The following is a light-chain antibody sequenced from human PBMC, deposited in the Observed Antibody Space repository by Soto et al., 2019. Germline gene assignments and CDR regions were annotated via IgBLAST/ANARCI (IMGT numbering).Light chain of an antibody. CDR1: SSDVGGYNY. Sequence: QSALTQPPSASGSPGQSVTISCTGTSSDVGGYNYVSWYQHHPGKAPKLMIYEVTKRPSGVPDGFSGSKSGNAASLTVSGLQAEDEADYYCSPYAGGNTLVFCGGTKVTVL. CDR2: EVT. V-gene: IGLV2-8*01. CDR3: SPYAGGNTLV. J-gene: IGLJ2*01.